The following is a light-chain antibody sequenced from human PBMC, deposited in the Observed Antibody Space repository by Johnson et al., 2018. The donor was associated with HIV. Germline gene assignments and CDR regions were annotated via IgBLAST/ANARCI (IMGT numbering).Light chain of an antibody. CDR2: ENN. CDR3: GTWDSSLSAGV. CDR1: NSNIGNNY. J-gene: IGLJ1*01. Sequence: QSVLTQPPSVSAAPGQKVTISCSGSNSNIGNNYISWYQQLPRTAPKLLIYENNRRPSGIPDRFSGSKSGTSATLGITGLQTGDEADYYCGTWDSSLSAGVFGAGTNVTVL. V-gene: IGLV1-51*02.